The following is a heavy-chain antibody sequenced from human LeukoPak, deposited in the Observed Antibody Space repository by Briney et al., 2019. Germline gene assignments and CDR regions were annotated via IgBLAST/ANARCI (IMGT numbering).Heavy chain of an antibody. V-gene: IGHV4-4*07. CDR3: AGASGGPNSAFDY. Sequence: PSETLSLTCTVSGGSISSFYWSWVRQPAGKGLEWIGRIYASENANYNPSLKSRVTMSVDTSKNQLSLKLSSVTAADTAVYYCAGASGGPNSAFDYWGQGTLVTVSS. D-gene: IGHD1-26*01. CDR2: IYASENA. CDR1: GGSISSFY. J-gene: IGHJ4*02.